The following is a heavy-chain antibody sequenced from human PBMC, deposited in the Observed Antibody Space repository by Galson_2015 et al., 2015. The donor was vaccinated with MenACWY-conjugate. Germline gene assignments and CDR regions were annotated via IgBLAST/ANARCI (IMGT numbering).Heavy chain of an antibody. D-gene: IGHD7-27*01. CDR2: MNPNSGNT. CDR1: GYTFTFHD. Sequence: SVKVSCKASGYTFTFHDMSWVRQAPGQGLECLEWMNPNSGNTGYAQKFQGRVTMTRNTSITTAYMELSSLNSEDTAVYFCARLTGGRFDLWGQGTLVTVSS. CDR3: ARLTGGRFDL. J-gene: IGHJ4*02. V-gene: IGHV1-8*01.